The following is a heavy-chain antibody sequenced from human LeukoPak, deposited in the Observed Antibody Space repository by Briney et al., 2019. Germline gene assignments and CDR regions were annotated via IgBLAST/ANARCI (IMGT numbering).Heavy chain of an antibody. Sequence: PGGSLRLSCAASGFTVSSNYMSWVRQAPGEGLEWVSVIYSGGSTYYADSVKGRFTISRHNSKNTLYLQMNSLRAEDTAVYYCARSQFLEWLFFDYWGQGTLVTVSS. V-gene: IGHV3-53*04. J-gene: IGHJ4*02. D-gene: IGHD3-3*01. CDR1: GFTVSSNY. CDR2: IYSGGST. CDR3: ARSQFLEWLFFDY.